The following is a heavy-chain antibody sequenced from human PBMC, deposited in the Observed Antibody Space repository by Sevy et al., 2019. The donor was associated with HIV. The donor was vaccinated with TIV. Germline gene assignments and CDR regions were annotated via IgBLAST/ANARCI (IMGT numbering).Heavy chain of an antibody. CDR3: ARGITLIVGGGYYFDY. CDR1: GSTFKNYA. J-gene: IGHJ4*02. CDR2: IIPIFGTT. D-gene: IGHD3-22*01. Sequence: ASVKVSCKASGSTFKNYAISWVRQAPGQGLEWMGEIIPIFGTTNYAQKFQDRVTITADESTSTVYMELSSLRSEDTDVYYCARGITLIVGGGYYFDYWGQGTLVTVSS. V-gene: IGHV1-69*13.